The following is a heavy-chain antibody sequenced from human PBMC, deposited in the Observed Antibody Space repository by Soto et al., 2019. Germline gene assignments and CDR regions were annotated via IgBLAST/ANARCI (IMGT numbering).Heavy chain of an antibody. J-gene: IGHJ5*01. CDR1: GLTFRNYA. CDR2: IAGDASST. CDR3: AKGGHYSVFDS. V-gene: IGHV3-23*01. D-gene: IGHD6-13*01. Sequence: EVEMLESGGGLVHPGGSLRLSCAVSGLTFRNYAMTWVRQAPGKGLEWVSTIAGDASSTFYADSVKGRFTISRDNSNNILYLQMNSLRAEDTAVYYCAKGGHYSVFDSWGQGTLVTVSS.